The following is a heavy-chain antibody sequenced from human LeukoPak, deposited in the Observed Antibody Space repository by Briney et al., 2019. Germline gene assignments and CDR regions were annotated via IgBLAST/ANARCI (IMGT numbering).Heavy chain of an antibody. D-gene: IGHD3-10*01. CDR3: TREIEGGYYGSGSYYEVDY. CDR1: GFTFGDYA. V-gene: IGHV3-49*04. CDR2: IRSKAYGGTT. Sequence: GGSLRLSCTASGFTFGDYAMSWVRQAPGKGLEWVGFIRSKAYGGTTEYAASVKGRFTISRDDSKSIAYLQMNSLKTEDTAVYYCTREIEGGYYGSGSYYEVDYWGQGTLVTVSS. J-gene: IGHJ4*02.